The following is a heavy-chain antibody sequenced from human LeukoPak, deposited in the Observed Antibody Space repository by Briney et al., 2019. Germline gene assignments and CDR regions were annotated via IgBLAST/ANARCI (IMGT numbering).Heavy chain of an antibody. J-gene: IGHJ4*02. CDR3: ARVWQQLAFDY. CDR2: IYYSGST. CDR1: GGSFSGYY. V-gene: IGHV4-31*11. D-gene: IGHD6-13*01. Sequence: PSETLSLTCAVYGGSFSGYYWSWIRQHPGKGLEWIGYIYYSGSTYYNPSLKSRVTISVDTSKNQFSLKLSSVTAADTAVYYCARVWQQLAFDYWGQGTLVTVSS.